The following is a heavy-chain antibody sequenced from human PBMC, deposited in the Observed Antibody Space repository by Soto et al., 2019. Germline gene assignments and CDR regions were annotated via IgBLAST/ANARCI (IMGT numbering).Heavy chain of an antibody. D-gene: IGHD5-18*01. CDR2: IYHSGSA. J-gene: IGHJ4*02. V-gene: IGHV4-4*02. Sequence: SETLSLTCAVSGGFISSGNWWSWVRQSPGKGLEWIGEIYHSGSANYSPSLKSRVTISVEKSYNQFSLKLSSVTAADTAVYYCTREGTYGYSLGYWGQGTLVTVSS. CDR3: TREGTYGYSLGY. CDR1: GGFISSGNW.